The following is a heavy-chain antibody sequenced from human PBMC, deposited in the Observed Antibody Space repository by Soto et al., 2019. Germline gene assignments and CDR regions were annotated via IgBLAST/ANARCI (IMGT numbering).Heavy chain of an antibody. D-gene: IGHD6-13*01. CDR3: ASRHSSPYFDY. Sequence: SETLSLTCTVSGGSISSGDYYWSWIRQPPRKGLEWIGSIYYSGSTYCNPSLKSRVTISVDTSKNQFSLKLNSVTAADTAVYYCASRHSSPYFDYWGQGTLVTVSS. CDR2: IYYSGST. V-gene: IGHV4-30-4*01. CDR1: GGSISSGDYY. J-gene: IGHJ4*02.